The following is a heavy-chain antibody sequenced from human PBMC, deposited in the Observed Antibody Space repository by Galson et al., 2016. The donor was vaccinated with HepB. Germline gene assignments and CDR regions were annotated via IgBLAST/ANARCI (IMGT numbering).Heavy chain of an antibody. CDR1: GVSVSSVNSY. CDR3: AKVPFGVTVVGLDP. D-gene: IGHD3-3*01. Sequence: SETLSLTCTVSGVSVSSVNSYWSWIRQPPGKGLEWLGHIYYTGIADYNPSLNRRVTISVDTSKNQFSLKLTSVTAADTAVYYCAKVPFGVTVVGLDPWGQGTLVSVTS. J-gene: IGHJ5*02. V-gene: IGHV4-61*01. CDR2: IYYTGIA.